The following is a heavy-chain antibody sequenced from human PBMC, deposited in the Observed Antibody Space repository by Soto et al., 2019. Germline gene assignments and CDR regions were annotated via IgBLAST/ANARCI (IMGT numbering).Heavy chain of an antibody. CDR3: ARGDGGPIGWFDP. V-gene: IGHV1-3*01. D-gene: IGHD3-16*01. J-gene: IGHJ5*02. CDR1: GYTFTSYA. CDR2: INAGNGNT. Sequence: QVQLVQSGAEVKKPGASVKVSCKASGYTFTSYAMHWVRQAPGQRLEWMGWINAGNGNTKYSQKFQGRVTITRDTSASTAYMERSSLRSEDTAVYYCARGDGGPIGWFDPWGQGTLVTVSS.